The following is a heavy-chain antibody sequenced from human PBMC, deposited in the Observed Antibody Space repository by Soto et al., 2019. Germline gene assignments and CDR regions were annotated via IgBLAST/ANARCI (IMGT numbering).Heavy chain of an antibody. CDR3: ARTPYYGDYPDHYFDY. V-gene: IGHV1-58*02. CDR1: GFTLTSSA. J-gene: IGHJ4*02. D-gene: IGHD4-17*01. Sequence: SVKVSCTASGFTLTSSAMQWVRQARGQRLEWIGWIVVGSGNTNYAQKFQERVTITRDMSTSTAYMELSSLRSEDTAVYYCARTPYYGDYPDHYFDYWGQGTLVTVSS. CDR2: IVVGSGNT.